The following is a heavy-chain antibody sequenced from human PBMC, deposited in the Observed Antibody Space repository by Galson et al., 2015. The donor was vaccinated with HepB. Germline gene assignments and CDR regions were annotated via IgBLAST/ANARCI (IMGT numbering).Heavy chain of an antibody. V-gene: IGHV1-69*13. CDR2: IIPIFGTA. J-gene: IGHJ6*02. D-gene: IGHD3-10*01. Sequence: SVKVSCKASGGTFSSYAISWVRQAPGQGLEWMGGIIPIFGTANYAQKFQGSVTITADESTSTAYMELSSLRSEDTAVYYCARGGPLGTMVRGVIITGYYYYGMDVWGQGTTVTVSS. CDR1: GGTFSSYA. CDR3: ARGGPLGTMVRGVIITGYYYYGMDV.